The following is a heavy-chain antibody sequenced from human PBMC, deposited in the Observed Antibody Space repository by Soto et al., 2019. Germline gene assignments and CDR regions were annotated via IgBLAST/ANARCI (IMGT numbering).Heavy chain of an antibody. D-gene: IGHD6-19*01. Sequence: QVQLQESGPGLVKPSQTLSLTCTVSGGSISSGGYYWSWIRQHPGKGLEWIGYIYYSGSTYYNPSLKSRVTISVDTSKNQFSPKLSSVTAADTAVYYCARDFTDSSGPTLGMGVWGQGTTVTVSS. J-gene: IGHJ6*02. CDR3: ARDFTDSSGPTLGMGV. CDR1: GGSISSGGYY. V-gene: IGHV4-31*03. CDR2: IYYSGST.